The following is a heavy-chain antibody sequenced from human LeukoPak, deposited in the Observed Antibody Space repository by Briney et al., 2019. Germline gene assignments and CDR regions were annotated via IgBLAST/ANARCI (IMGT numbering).Heavy chain of an antibody. CDR1: GYTLTELS. D-gene: IGHD1-14*01. CDR3: AISFALTDDAFDI. V-gene: IGHV1-24*01. CDR2: FDPEDGET. J-gene: IGHJ3*02. Sequence: ASVKVSCKVSGYTLTELSMHWVRQAPGKGLEWMGGFDPEDGETIYAQEFQGRVTMTEDTSTDTAYMELSSLRSEDTAVYYCAISFALTDDAFDIWGQGTMVTVSS.